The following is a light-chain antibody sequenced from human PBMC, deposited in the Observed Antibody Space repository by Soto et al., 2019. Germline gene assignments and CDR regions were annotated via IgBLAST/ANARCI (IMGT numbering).Light chain of an antibody. CDR1: TSDVGGYNV. J-gene: IGLJ1*01. CDR3: SSYTSSGTRV. Sequence: QSALTQPASVSGSPGQSITISCTGTTSDVGGYNVVSWNQLHPGKAPKLMIFEVSNRPSGVSNRFSGSKSGNTASLTISGLQAEDEADYYCSSYTSSGTRVFGTGTKLTVL. CDR2: EVS. V-gene: IGLV2-14*01.